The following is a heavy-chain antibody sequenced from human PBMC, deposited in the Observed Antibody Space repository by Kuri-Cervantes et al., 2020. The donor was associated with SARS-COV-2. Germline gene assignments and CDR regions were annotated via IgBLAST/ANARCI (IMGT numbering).Heavy chain of an antibody. V-gene: IGHV3-21*05. CDR2: ISSSSSYI. CDR3: AKTKGVDTAMDCIDY. J-gene: IGHJ4*02. Sequence: GESLKISCAASGFTFSSYSMNWVRQAPGKGLEWVSYISSSSSYIYYADSVKGRFTISRDNAKNSLYLQMNSLRAEDTAVYYCAKTKGVDTAMDCIDYWGQGTLVTVSS. D-gene: IGHD5-18*01. CDR1: GFTFSSYS.